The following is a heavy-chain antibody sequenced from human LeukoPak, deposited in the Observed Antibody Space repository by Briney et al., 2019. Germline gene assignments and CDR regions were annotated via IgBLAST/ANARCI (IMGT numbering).Heavy chain of an antibody. CDR1: GFTVSSNY. CDR2: IYSGGST. Sequence: GGSLRLSCAASGFTVSSNYMSWVRQAPGKGLEWVSVIYSGGSTYYADSVKGRFTISRDNSKNTLYLQMNSLRAEDTAVYYCARECYYASFRPWGFDYWGQGTLVTVSS. CDR3: ARECYYASFRPWGFDY. D-gene: IGHD2-2*01. V-gene: IGHV3-66*01. J-gene: IGHJ4*02.